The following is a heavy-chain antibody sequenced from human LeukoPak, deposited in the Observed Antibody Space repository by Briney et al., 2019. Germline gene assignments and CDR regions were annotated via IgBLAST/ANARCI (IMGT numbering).Heavy chain of an antibody. CDR2: IKEDGSQK. Sequence: GGSLRLSCAASGFTFSSYWMSWIRQAPGKGLEWVANIKEDGSQKYYVDSVKGRFTISRDNAKNSLYLQMNSLRAEDAAVYYCARDRWGYSYGGDWGQGTLVTVSS. CDR1: GFTFSSYW. J-gene: IGHJ4*02. V-gene: IGHV3-7*01. CDR3: ARDRWGYSYGGD. D-gene: IGHD5-18*01.